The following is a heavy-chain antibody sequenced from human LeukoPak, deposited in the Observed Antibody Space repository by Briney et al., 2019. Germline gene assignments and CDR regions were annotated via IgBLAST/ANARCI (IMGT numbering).Heavy chain of an antibody. D-gene: IGHD5-18*01. V-gene: IGHV3-74*01. Sequence: PGGSLRLSCAASGFTFSSYWMHWVRQAPGKGLVWVSRINSDGSSTSYADSVKGRFTISRGISKNTLYLQMNSLRAEDTAVYYCARDRVFRAYSPKGWFDPWGQGTLVTVSS. CDR3: ARDRVFRAYSPKGWFDP. CDR1: GFTFSSYW. J-gene: IGHJ5*02. CDR2: INSDGSST.